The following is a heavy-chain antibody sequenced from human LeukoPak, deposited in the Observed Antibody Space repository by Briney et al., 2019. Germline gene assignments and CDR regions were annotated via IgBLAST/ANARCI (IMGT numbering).Heavy chain of an antibody. D-gene: IGHD3-10*01. CDR1: GGSISSSSYY. CDR3: ARWGEYGSGSYYNQVPNWFDP. CDR2: IYYSGST. Sequence: SETLSLTCTVSGGSISSSSYYWGWIRQPPGKGLEWIGYIYYSGSTNYNPSLKSRVTISVDTSKNQFSLKLSSVTAADTAVYYCARWGEYGSGSYYNQVPNWFDPWGQGTLVTVSS. J-gene: IGHJ5*02. V-gene: IGHV4-61*05.